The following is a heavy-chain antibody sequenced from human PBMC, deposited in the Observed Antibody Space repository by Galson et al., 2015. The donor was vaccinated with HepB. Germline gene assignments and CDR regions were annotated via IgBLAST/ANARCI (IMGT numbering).Heavy chain of an antibody. CDR2: ISYDGSNK. CDR3: ARVWSGSYMGQGYFDY. Sequence: SLRLSCAASGFTFSSYAMHWVRQAPGKGLEWVAVISYDGSNKYYADSVKGRFTISRDNSKNTLYLQMNSLRAEDTAVYYCARVWSGSYMGQGYFDYWGQGTLVTVSS. D-gene: IGHD1-26*01. V-gene: IGHV3-30-3*01. J-gene: IGHJ4*02. CDR1: GFTFSSYA.